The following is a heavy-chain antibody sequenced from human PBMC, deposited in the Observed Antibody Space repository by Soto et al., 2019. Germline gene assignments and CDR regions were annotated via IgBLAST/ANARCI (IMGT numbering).Heavy chain of an antibody. CDR2: IYHSGST. V-gene: IGHV4-38-2*02. CDR1: GYSIRNGYY. Sequence: SETLSLTCTVSGYSIRNGYYWGWIRQPPGKGLEWIGTIYHSGSTYYNPSLKSRVTISVDASENQFSLKVTSLTAADTAVYYCASRDPGTSVDYWGQGTLVTVSS. CDR3: ASRDPGTSVDY. J-gene: IGHJ4*02. D-gene: IGHD1-7*01.